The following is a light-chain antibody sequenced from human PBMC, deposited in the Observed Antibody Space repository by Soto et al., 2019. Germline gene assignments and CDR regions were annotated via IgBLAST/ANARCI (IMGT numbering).Light chain of an antibody. Sequence: EIVLTQSPGTLSLSPGERATLSCRASQSVSSNYLAWYQQKPGQALRLLIYGASSRPTGIPDRFSGSGSGTDFTLTISRLEPADFAVYYCQQYGGSSWTFGQGTKVEIK. CDR3: QQYGGSSWT. J-gene: IGKJ1*01. CDR2: GAS. V-gene: IGKV3-20*01. CDR1: QSVSSNY.